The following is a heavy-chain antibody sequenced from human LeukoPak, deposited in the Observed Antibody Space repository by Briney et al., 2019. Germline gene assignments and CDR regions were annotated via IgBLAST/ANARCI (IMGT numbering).Heavy chain of an antibody. CDR2: ISGSGGST. D-gene: IGHD6-13*01. Sequence: GGSLRLSCAASGFTFSSYAMSWVRQAPGKGLEWVSAISGSGGSTYYADSVKGRFTISRDNSKNTLYLQMNSLRAEDTAVYYCAKPTGHGSSRYHSPVAYWGQGTLVTVSS. V-gene: IGHV3-23*01. J-gene: IGHJ4*02. CDR1: GFTFSSYA. CDR3: AKPTGHGSSRYHSPVAY.